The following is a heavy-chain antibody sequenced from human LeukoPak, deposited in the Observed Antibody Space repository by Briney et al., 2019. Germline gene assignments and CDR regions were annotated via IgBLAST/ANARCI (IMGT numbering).Heavy chain of an antibody. CDR3: AKEALWFGELKWFDP. D-gene: IGHD3-10*01. Sequence: QSGGSLRLSCAASGFTFSNYAMTWVRQAPGKGLEWVSTVSGSGGSSYYADSVTGRFTISRDNSKNTLYLQMNSLRAEDTAVYYCAKEALWFGELKWFDPWGQGTLVTVSS. CDR2: VSGSGGSS. CDR1: GFTFSNYA. V-gene: IGHV3-23*01. J-gene: IGHJ5*02.